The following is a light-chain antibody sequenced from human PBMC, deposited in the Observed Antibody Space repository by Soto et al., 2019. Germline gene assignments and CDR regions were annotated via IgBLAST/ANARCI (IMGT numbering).Light chain of an antibody. CDR1: QSVTSDY. Sequence: EIVLTQSPGTLSLSPGERATLSCRASQSVTSDYLAWYQQKPGQAPRLLIHGASSRATGIPDRFSGSGSGTDFTLTISRLEPEDFAVYYCQQYGRPFGQGTRW. CDR2: GAS. J-gene: IGKJ1*01. V-gene: IGKV3-20*01. CDR3: QQYGRP.